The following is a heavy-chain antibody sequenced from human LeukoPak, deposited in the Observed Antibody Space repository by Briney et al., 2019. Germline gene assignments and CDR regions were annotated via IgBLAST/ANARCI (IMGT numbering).Heavy chain of an antibody. CDR2: IGGDGSGI. V-gene: IGHV3-74*01. D-gene: IGHD3-22*01. Sequence: PGGSLRLYCAASGFTFKNFWMYWVRQAPGKGLVWVSRIGGDGSGIIYADSVKGRFTISRDNSKNTLYLQMNSLRAEDTAVYYCAKDLWADSSVEYFQHWGQGTLVTVSS. J-gene: IGHJ1*01. CDR3: AKDLWADSSVEYFQH. CDR1: GFTFKNFW.